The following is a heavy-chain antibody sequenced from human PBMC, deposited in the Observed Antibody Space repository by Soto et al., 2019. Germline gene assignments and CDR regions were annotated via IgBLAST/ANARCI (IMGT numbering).Heavy chain of an antibody. V-gene: IGHV4-59*06. CDR1: GGSISSYY. J-gene: IGHJ5*02. D-gene: IGHD6-13*01. CDR2: IYYSGST. Sequence: SETLSLTCTVPGGSISSYYWSWIRQPPGKGLEWIGYIYYSGSTYYNPSLKSRVTISVDTSKNQFSLKLSSVTAADTAVYYCARVFSDSSSFFDPWGQGTLVTVSS. CDR3: ARVFSDSSSFFDP.